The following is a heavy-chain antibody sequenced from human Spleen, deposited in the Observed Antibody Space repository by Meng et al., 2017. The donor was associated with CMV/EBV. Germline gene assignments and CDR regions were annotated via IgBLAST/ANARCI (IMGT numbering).Heavy chain of an antibody. CDR1: SSTYF. CDR3: ASQPRYCSGGNCYLSDFDY. V-gene: IGHV4-39*01. Sequence: SSTYFCGCIRHPPGKGLEWIGSMYSRGSTYYNPSLKSRVTISVDTSKNQFSLKLTSVTATDTAVYYCASQPRYCSGGNCYLSDFDYWGQGTLVTVSS. D-gene: IGHD2-15*01. CDR2: MYSRGST. J-gene: IGHJ4*02.